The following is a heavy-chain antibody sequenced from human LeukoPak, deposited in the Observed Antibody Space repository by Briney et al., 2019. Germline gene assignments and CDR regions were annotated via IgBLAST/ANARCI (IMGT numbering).Heavy chain of an antibody. V-gene: IGHV4-59*01. CDR2: IYYSGST. CDR1: GGSISSYY. Sequence: SEILSLTCTVSGGSISSYYWSWIRQPPGKGLEWIGYIYYSGSTNYNPSLKSRVTISVDTSKNQFSLKLTSVTAADTAVYYCARDLHSMVVGSWYFDLWGRGTLVTVSS. J-gene: IGHJ2*01. D-gene: IGHD3-22*01. CDR3: ARDLHSMVVGSWYFDL.